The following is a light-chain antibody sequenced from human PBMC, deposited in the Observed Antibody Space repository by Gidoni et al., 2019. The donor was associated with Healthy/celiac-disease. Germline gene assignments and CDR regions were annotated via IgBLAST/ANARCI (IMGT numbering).Light chain of an antibody. V-gene: IGKV3-15*01. CDR3: QQYNNWPPIT. J-gene: IGKJ5*01. CDR2: GAS. CDR1: QIVNSN. Sequence: EIVMPQSLATLSVSPGERATLSGRASQIVNSNLAWYQQKPGQAPRLLIYGASTRATGIPARFSGSGSGTEFTLTISSLQSEDFAVYYCQQYNNWPPITFGQGTRLEIK.